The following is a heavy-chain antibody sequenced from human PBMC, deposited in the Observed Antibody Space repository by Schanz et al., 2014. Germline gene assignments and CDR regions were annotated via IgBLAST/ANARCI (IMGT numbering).Heavy chain of an antibody. CDR3: AGGPRGGYIEY. CDR1: GSTFSSFW. Sequence: EVQLVESGGGLVQPGGSLRLSCAVSGSTFSSFWMSWVRQAPGKGLEWVANIKEDGSEKYYVDSVKGRFTISRDNAKNSLYLQMNSLRAEDTAVYYCAGGPRGGYIEYWGQGTLVIVSS. J-gene: IGHJ4*02. CDR2: IKEDGSEK. D-gene: IGHD3-16*01. V-gene: IGHV3-7*01.